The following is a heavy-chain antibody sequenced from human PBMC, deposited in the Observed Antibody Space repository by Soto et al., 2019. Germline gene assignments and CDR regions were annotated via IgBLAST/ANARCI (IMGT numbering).Heavy chain of an antibody. Sequence: GGSLRLSCAASGFTFSSYSMNWVHQAPGKGLEWVSYISSSSSTIYYADSVKGRFTISRDNAKNSLYLQMNSLRDEDTAVYYWARVPSYGYHFYYGMDVWGQGTTVTVSS. CDR3: ARVPSYGYHFYYGMDV. J-gene: IGHJ6*02. CDR1: GFTFSSYS. V-gene: IGHV3-48*02. CDR2: ISSSSSTI. D-gene: IGHD5-18*01.